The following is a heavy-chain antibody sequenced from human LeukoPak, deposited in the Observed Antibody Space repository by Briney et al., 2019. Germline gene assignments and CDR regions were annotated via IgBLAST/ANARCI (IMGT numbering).Heavy chain of an antibody. J-gene: IGHJ4*02. CDR2: FDPEDGET. Sequence: ASVKVSCKASGYTFTSYGINWVRQAPGKGLEWMGGFDPEDGETIYAQKFQGRVTMTEDTSTDTAYMELSSLRSEDTAVYYCATSSYYYGSGSYSFWGQGTLVTVSS. V-gene: IGHV1-24*01. D-gene: IGHD3-10*01. CDR1: GYTFTSYG. CDR3: ATSSYYYGSGSYSF.